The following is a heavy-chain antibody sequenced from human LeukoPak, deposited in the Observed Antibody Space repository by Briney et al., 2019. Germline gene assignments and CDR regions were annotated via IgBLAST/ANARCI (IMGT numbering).Heavy chain of an antibody. D-gene: IGHD3-22*01. CDR2: INPNSGDT. J-gene: IGHJ4*02. CDR1: GYTFTDYY. CDR3: ASDRSYDKGPLDY. Sequence: ASMKVSCKASGYTFTDYYMHWVRQAPGQGLEWMGWINPNSGDTKYGQKFQGWVTMTRDTSISTAYMELSRLTPDDTAVYYCASDRSYDKGPLDYWGQGTLVTVSS. V-gene: IGHV1-2*04.